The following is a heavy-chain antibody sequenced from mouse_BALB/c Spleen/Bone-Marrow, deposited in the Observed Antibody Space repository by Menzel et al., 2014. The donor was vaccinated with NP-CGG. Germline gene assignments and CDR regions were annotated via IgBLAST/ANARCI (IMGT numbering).Heavy chain of an antibody. J-gene: IGHJ1*01. V-gene: IGHV1-20*02. CDR2: INPYNGDT. D-gene: IGHD1-1*01. CDR1: GYSFTGYF. Sequence: VQLQQSGPELVKPGASEKISCKASGYSFTGYFMNWVMQGHGKSLEWIGRINPYNGDTFYNQKFKGKATLTVDKSSSTAHMELRSLASEDSAVYYCAREGGYYYGSSPYFDVWGAGTTVTVSS. CDR3: AREGGYYYGSSPYFDV.